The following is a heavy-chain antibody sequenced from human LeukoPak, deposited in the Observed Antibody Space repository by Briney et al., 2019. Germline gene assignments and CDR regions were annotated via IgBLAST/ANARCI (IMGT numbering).Heavy chain of an antibody. CDR3: ARGGFYCGDDCYVDY. J-gene: IGHJ4*02. CDR2: INRSGST. Sequence: PSETLSLTCAGSGGSFSYYYWSWIRQPPEKGLEWIGEINRSGSTNYNPSLKSRVTISVDTSKNQFSLKLSSVTAADTAVYYCARGGFYCGDDCYVDYWGQGTLVTVSS. CDR1: GGSFSYYY. V-gene: IGHV4-34*01. D-gene: IGHD2-21*02.